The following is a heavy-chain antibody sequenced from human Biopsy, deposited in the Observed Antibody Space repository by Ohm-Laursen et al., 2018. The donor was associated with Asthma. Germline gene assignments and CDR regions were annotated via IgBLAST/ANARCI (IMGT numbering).Heavy chain of an antibody. V-gene: IGHV1-69*06. CDR1: GVNFPNND. Sequence: SSVKVSCKASGVNFPNNDISWFRQAPGQGLEWMGGIIPIFGTTNYAQKFKGRVTITADKSSSTAYMELSSLRSEDTAVYYCASETGHSYGSGSEYYFDYWGLGTLVTVSS. J-gene: IGHJ4*02. D-gene: IGHD3-10*01. CDR2: IIPIFGTT. CDR3: ASETGHSYGSGSEYYFDY.